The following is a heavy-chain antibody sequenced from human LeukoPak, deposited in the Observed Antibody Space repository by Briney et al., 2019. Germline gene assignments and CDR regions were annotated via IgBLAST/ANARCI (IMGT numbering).Heavy chain of an antibody. CDR1: GFTFSSYA. CDR3: AKDRPFYDNSGYYDY. D-gene: IGHD3-22*01. J-gene: IGHJ4*02. CDR2: ISGSGGTT. V-gene: IGHV3-23*01. Sequence: GSLRLSCAASGFTFSSYAMSWVRQASGKGLEWVSAISGSGGTTYYADSVKGRFTISRDNSKNTLYLQMNSLRAEDTAVYFCAKDRPFYDNSGYYDYWGQGTLVTVSS.